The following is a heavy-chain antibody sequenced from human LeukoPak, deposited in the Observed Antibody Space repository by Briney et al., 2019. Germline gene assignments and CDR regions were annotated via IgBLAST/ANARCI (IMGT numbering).Heavy chain of an antibody. Sequence: GGSLRLSCAASGFTFSGSAMHWVRQASGKGLKWVGRIRSKANSYATAYAASVKGRFTISRDDSKNTAYLQMNSLKTEDTAVYYCTRQTIAARPRPARDWFDPWGQGTLVTVSS. J-gene: IGHJ5*02. V-gene: IGHV3-73*01. CDR1: GFTFSGSA. CDR2: IRSKANSYAT. CDR3: TRQTIAARPRPARDWFDP. D-gene: IGHD6-6*01.